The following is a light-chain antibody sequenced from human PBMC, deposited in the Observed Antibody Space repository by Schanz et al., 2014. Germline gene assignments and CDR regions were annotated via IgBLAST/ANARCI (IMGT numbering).Light chain of an antibody. Sequence: ETVMTQSPATLSVSPGERATLSCRASQSVSSNLAWYQQKPGQAPRLLMYGASTRATGFPDRFSGSGSGTDFTLTISRLEPEDFAVYYCHQYGGSSWTFGQGTKVEIK. J-gene: IGKJ1*01. V-gene: IGKV3-20*01. CDR2: GAS. CDR3: HQYGGSSWT. CDR1: QSVSSN.